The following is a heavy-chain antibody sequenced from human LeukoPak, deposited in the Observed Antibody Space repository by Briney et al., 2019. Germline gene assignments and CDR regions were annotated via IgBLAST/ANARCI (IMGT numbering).Heavy chain of an antibody. Sequence: GGSLRLSCAASGFTFSDYWMHWVRGAPGKGLMWVSRIAGDGSSISYADSVKGRFTISRDNAKNTLYLQMNSQRAEDTAVYYCARGGFKYNYYDAMDVWGQGTTVTVSS. CDR1: GFTFSDYW. CDR3: ARGGFKYNYYDAMDV. J-gene: IGHJ6*02. V-gene: IGHV3-74*01. CDR2: IAGDGSSI. D-gene: IGHD2-15*01.